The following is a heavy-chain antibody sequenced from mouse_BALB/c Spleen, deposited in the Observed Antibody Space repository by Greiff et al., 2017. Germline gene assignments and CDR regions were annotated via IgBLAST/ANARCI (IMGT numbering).Heavy chain of an antibody. J-gene: IGHJ4*01. D-gene: IGHD2-1*01. V-gene: IGHV1-5*01. CDR2: IYPGNSDT. CDR3: TRKVGNYNDAMDY. Sequence: VQLQQSGTVLARPGASVKMSCKASGYSFTSYWMHWVKQRPGQGLEWIGAIYPGNSDTSYNQKFKGKAKLTAVTSASTAYMEISSLTNEDSAVYYCTRKVGNYNDAMDYWGQGTSVTVSS. CDR1: GYSFTSYW.